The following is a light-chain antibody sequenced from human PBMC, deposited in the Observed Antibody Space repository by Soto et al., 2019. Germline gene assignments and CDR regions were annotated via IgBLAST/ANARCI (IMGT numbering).Light chain of an antibody. V-gene: IGKV3-20*01. CDR1: QSVSSY. CDR3: QQYQSLT. CDR2: GAP. Sequence: EIVLTQSPATLSLSPGERATLSCRASQSVSSYLAWYQHKPGQAPRLLIHGAPSRVTGIPDRFSGSGSGTDFTLTITRLEPEDFAVYYCQQYQSLTFGGGTKVDIK. J-gene: IGKJ4*01.